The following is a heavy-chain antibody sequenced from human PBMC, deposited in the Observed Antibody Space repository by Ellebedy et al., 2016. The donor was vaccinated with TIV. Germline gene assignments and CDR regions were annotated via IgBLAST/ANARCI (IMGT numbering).Heavy chain of an antibody. J-gene: IGHJ1*01. CDR3: ARDLGNYYGSGSRQH. CDR2: ISYDGSNK. Sequence: GESLKISCAASGFTFSSYAMHWVRQAPGKGLEWVAVISYDGSNKYYADSVKGRFTISRDNSKNTLYLQMNSLRAEDTAVYYCARDLGNYYGSGSRQHWGQGTLVTVSS. CDR1: GFTFSSYA. V-gene: IGHV3-30*04. D-gene: IGHD3-10*01.